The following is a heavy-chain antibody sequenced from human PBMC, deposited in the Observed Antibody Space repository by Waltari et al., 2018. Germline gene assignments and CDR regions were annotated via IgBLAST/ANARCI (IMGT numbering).Heavy chain of an antibody. CDR2: INSDGSST. D-gene: IGHD6-13*01. CDR1: GFTFSSYW. V-gene: IGHV3-74*01. CDR3: ARMGRQQLVRAFDY. Sequence: EVQLVESGGGLVQPGGSLRLPCAASGFTFSSYWMHWVRQAPGKGLVWVSRINSDGSSTSYADSVKGRFTISRDNAKNTLYLQMNSLRAEDTAVYYCARMGRQQLVRAFDYWGQGTLVTVSS. J-gene: IGHJ4*02.